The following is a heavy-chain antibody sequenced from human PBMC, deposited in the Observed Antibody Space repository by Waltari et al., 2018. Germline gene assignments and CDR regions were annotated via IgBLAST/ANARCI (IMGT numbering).Heavy chain of an antibody. J-gene: IGHJ4*02. CDR3: ARAVRDIAPYDY. V-gene: IGHV3-53*01. Sequence: EVQLVESGGGLIQPGGSLRLSCAASGFTVSSNYMSWARQAPGKGLEWVSVIYSGGSTYYADSVKGRFTISRDNSKNTLYLQMNSLRAEDTAVYYCARAVRDIAPYDYWGQGTLVTVSS. D-gene: IGHD2-15*01. CDR1: GFTVSSNY. CDR2: IYSGGST.